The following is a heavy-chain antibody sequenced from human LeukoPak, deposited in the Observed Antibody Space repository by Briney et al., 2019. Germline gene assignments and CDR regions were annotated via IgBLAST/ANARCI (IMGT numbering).Heavy chain of an antibody. CDR3: ARVLTYRLRTYYFDY. D-gene: IGHD5/OR15-5a*01. V-gene: IGHV4-39*07. CDR1: GGSISSSSYY. CDR2: IYYSGST. J-gene: IGHJ4*02. Sequence: SETLSLTCTVSGGSISSSSYYWGWIRQPPGKGLEWIGSIYYSGSTYYNPSLKSRVTISVDTSKNQFSLKLSSVTAADTAVYYCARVLTYRLRTYYFDYWGQGTLVTVSS.